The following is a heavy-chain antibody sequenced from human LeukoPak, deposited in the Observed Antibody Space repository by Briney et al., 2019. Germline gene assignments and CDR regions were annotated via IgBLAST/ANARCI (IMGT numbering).Heavy chain of an antibody. J-gene: IGHJ6*02. V-gene: IGHV3-15*01. CDR2: IKSKTDGGTT. CDR1: GFTFSNAW. Sequence: GGSLRLSCAASGFTFSNAWMSWVRQAPGKGLEWVGRIKSKTDGGTTDYAAPVKGRFTISRDDSKNTLYLQMNSLKTEDTAVYYCARVNSILGSSWFYYYGMDVWGQGTTVTVSS. CDR3: ARVNSILGSSWFYYYGMDV. D-gene: IGHD6-13*01.